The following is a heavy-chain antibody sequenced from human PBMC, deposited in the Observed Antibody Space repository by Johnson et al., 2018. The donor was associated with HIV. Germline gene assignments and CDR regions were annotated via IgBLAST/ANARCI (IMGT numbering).Heavy chain of an antibody. D-gene: IGHD5-18*01. J-gene: IGHJ3*02. CDR1: GFTFSDYG. Sequence: QVQLVESGGGVVQPGRSLRLSCAASGFTFSDYGMHWVRQAPGKGLEWVAVISYDGSDKYHADSVKGRFTISRDNSKNTLYLKMNSLRAEDTAVYYCAKERAYIRTFDIWGQGTLVTVSS. CDR3: AKERAYIRTFDI. CDR2: ISYDGSDK. V-gene: IGHV3-30*18.